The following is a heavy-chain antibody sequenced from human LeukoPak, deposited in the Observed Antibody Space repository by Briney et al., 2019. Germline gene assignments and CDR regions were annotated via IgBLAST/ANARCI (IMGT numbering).Heavy chain of an antibody. CDR2: ISGRGDST. J-gene: IGHJ5*02. CDR3: AKHARRGPHWFDP. V-gene: IGHV3-23*01. Sequence: GGSLRLSCAASGFTFSTYAMSWVRQAPGKGLEWVSVISGRGDSTYYADSVRGRFTISRDNSKITLYLQMNSLRADDTAVYYCAKHARRGPHWFDPWGQGTLVTVSS. D-gene: IGHD2-8*01. CDR1: GFTFSTYA.